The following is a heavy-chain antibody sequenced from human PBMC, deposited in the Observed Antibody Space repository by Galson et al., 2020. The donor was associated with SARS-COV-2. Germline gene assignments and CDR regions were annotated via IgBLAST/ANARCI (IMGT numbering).Heavy chain of an antibody. CDR3: ARESYDSSGEYLAYFDY. CDR1: GVSISSYY. Sequence: SETLSLTCTASGVSISSYYWSWIRQPPGKGLEWIGYINYSGSTNYNPSLKSRVTISVDTSKNQFSLKLSSVTAADTAVYYCARESYDSSGEYLAYFDYWGQGGLVAVSS. D-gene: IGHD3-22*01. J-gene: IGHJ4*02. CDR2: INYSGST. V-gene: IGHV4-59*01.